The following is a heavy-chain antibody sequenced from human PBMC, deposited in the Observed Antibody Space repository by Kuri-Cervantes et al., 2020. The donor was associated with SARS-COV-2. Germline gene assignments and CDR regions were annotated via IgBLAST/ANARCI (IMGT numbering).Heavy chain of an antibody. Sequence: GGSLRLSCAASGFTVSSNYMSWVRQAPGKGLEWVSVIYSGGSTYYADSVKGRFTISRDNSKNTLYLQMNSLRAEDTAVYYCASGPGILWFGDDYWGRGTLVTVSS. J-gene: IGHJ4*02. D-gene: IGHD3-10*01. CDR2: IYSGGST. V-gene: IGHV3-53*01. CDR1: GFTVSSNY. CDR3: ASGPGILWFGDDY.